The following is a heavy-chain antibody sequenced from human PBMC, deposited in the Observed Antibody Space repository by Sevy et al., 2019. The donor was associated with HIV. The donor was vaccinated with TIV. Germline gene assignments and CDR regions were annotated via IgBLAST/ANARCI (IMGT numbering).Heavy chain of an antibody. CDR1: GYTFTSYG. J-gene: IGHJ4*02. CDR3: ARDDYIWGNYRPAPDY. CDR2: ISAYNGNT. Sequence: ASVKVSCKASGYTFTSYGISWVRQAPGQGLEWMGWISAYNGNTNYAQKLQGRVTMTTDTSTSTAYMELRSLRSDDTAVYYCARDDYIWGNYRPAPDYWGQGTLVTVSS. D-gene: IGHD3-16*02. V-gene: IGHV1-18*01.